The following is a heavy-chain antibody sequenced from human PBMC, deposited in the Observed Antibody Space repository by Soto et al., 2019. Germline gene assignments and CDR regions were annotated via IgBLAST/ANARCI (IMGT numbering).Heavy chain of an antibody. CDR3: ARGNVTIFGGWNYYYYYGMDV. J-gene: IGHJ6*02. CDR1: GGSFSGYY. V-gene: IGHV4-34*01. CDR2: INHSGST. D-gene: IGHD3-3*01. Sequence: SETLSLTCAVYGGSFSGYYWSWIRQPPGKGLEWIGEINHSGSTNYNPSLKSRVTISVDTSKNQFSLKLSSVTAADTAVYYCARGNVTIFGGWNYYYYYGMDVWGQGTKVTVSS.